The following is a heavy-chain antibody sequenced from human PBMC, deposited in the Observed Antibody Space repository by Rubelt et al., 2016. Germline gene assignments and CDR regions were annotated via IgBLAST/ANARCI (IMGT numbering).Heavy chain of an antibody. CDR1: GGTFSSYA. J-gene: IGHJ4*02. CDR3: ARDQVYSSSWYINY. D-gene: IGHD6-13*01. CDR2: IIPILGIA. V-gene: IGHV1-69*04. Sequence: KASGGTFSSYAISWVRQAPGQGLEWMGRIIPILGIANYAQKFQGRVTITADKSTSTAYMELRSLRSDDTAVYYCARDQVYSSSWYINYWGQGTLVTVSS.